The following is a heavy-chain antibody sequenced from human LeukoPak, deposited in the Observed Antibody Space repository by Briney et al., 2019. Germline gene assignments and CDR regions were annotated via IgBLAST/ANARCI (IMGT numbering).Heavy chain of an antibody. CDR3: AKDKEDSSGYSYYYYYGLDV. J-gene: IGHJ6*02. CDR2: ISGSGGST. CDR1: GFTFSSYA. V-gene: IGHV3-23*01. D-gene: IGHD3-22*01. Sequence: GGSLRLSCAASGFTFSSYAMSWVRQAPGKGLEWVSGISGSGGSTYYADSVKGRFTISRDNSKNTLYLQMNSLGAGDTAVYYCAKDKEDSSGYSYYYYYGLDVWGQGTTVTVSS.